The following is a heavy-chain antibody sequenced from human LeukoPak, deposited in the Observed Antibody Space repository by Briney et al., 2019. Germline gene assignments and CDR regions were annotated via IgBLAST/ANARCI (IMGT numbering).Heavy chain of an antibody. CDR3: AQEHFDTSGYYSRFDN. V-gene: IGHV3-23*01. J-gene: IGHJ4*02. CDR1: GFTFPRHA. D-gene: IGHD3-22*01. CDR2: IGGSGGRT. Sequence: GGSLRLSCAASGFTFPRHAMSWVRQAPGKGLEWVASIGGSGGRTHYADSVKGRFTISRDNSKNTVYLHMNSLRADDTAVYYCAQEHFDTSGYYSRFDNWGQGILVTVSS.